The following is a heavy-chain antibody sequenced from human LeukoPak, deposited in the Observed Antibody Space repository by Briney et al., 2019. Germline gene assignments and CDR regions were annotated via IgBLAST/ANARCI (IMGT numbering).Heavy chain of an antibody. CDR2: IKQDGSEK. D-gene: IGHD2-15*01. CDR3: AREVVVAASVDYYYSIDV. J-gene: IGHJ6*02. V-gene: IGHV3-7*01. Sequence: PGGSLTLSCAASGFTFSSYWMSWVRHAPGKGLEWVANIKQDGSEKYYVDSVKGRFTISRDNAKNSLYLQMNSLRAEDTAVYYCAREVVVAASVDYYYSIDVWGQGTTVTVSS. CDR1: GFTFSSYW.